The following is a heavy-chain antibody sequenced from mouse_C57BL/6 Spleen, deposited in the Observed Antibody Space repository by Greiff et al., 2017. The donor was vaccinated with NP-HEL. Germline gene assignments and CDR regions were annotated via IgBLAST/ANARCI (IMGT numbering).Heavy chain of an antibody. CDR3: ARSYGSSPAWFAY. CDR1: GYTFTSYW. J-gene: IGHJ3*01. Sequence: QVQLKQPGAELVKPGASVKLSCKASGYTFTSYWMHWVKQRPGRGLEWIGRIDPNSGGTKYNEKFKSKATLTVDKPSSTAYMQLSSLTSEDSAVYYCARSYGSSPAWFAYWGQGTLVTVSA. V-gene: IGHV1-72*01. CDR2: IDPNSGGT. D-gene: IGHD1-1*01.